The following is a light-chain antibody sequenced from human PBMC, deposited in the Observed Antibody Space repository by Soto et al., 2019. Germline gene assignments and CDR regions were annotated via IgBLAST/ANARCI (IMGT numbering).Light chain of an antibody. V-gene: IGKV3-20*01. CDR2: GAS. Sequence: EIVFTQSPGTPSLSPGEKATPSCRASLSVGSSHLAWYQQKPGQAPSLLMYGASSRATGFPARFSGSGSGTEFTLTISSLQSEDFAVYYCQQYNDNWPTFGQGTKVDIK. CDR1: LSVGSSH. CDR3: QQYNDNWPT. J-gene: IGKJ1*01.